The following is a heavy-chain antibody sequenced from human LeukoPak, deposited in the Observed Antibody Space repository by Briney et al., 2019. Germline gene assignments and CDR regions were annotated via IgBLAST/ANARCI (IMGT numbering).Heavy chain of an antibody. CDR3: AKGRIVVVTAPNWEPFDY. CDR1: GDSVSSNSAA. Sequence: KRSQTLSLTCAISGDSVSSNSAAWNWIRQSPSRGLEWLGRTYYRSKWYNDYAVSVKSRITINPDTSKNQFSLQLNSVTPEDTAVYYCAKGRIVVVTAPNWEPFDYWGQGTLVTVSS. J-gene: IGHJ4*02. V-gene: IGHV6-1*01. D-gene: IGHD2-21*02. CDR2: TYYRSKWYN.